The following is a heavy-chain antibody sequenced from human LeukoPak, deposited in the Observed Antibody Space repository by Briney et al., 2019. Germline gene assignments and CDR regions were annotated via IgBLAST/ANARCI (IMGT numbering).Heavy chain of an antibody. CDR1: GYTFTDYY. Sequence: GASVNVSFKASGYTFTDYYIHWVRQAPGQGLEWMGCIHPNSGATNYAQGFHDRVNMTRDPPISTVYMDLRRLSSDDTAMYYCERCVSILGDSWGQGTLVTVCS. CDR2: IHPNSGAT. V-gene: IGHV1-2*02. CDR3: ERCVSILGDS. D-gene: IGHD5/OR15-5a*01. J-gene: IGHJ4*02.